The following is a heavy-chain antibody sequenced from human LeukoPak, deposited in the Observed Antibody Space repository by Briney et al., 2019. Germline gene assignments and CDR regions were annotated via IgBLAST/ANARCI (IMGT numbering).Heavy chain of an antibody. CDR2: IHPNGHDT. Sequence: ASVKVSCKASGYTYSDHHILWVRQAPGQGLEWMGWIHPNGHDTKYAQKFQGRLTMTTDTSISTAYMELNRVTSDDTAVYYCSGHYGPGPVWGQGTLITASS. J-gene: IGHJ4*02. D-gene: IGHD3-10*01. CDR3: SGHYGPGPV. CDR1: GYTYSDHH. V-gene: IGHV1-2*02.